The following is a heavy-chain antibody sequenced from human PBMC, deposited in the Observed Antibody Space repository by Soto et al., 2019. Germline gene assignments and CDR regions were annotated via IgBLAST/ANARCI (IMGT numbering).Heavy chain of an antibody. CDR3: ARSMTTVVTLDY. V-gene: IGHV4-39*01. D-gene: IGHD4-17*01. J-gene: IGHJ4*02. Sequence: SETLSLTCTLSDGSISSSSYDWGWIRQPPGKGLEWIGSIYYSGSTYYNLSLKSRVTISVDTSKNQFSLKLSSVTAADTAVYYCARSMTTVVTLDYWGQGTLVTVSS. CDR2: IYYSGST. CDR1: DGSISSSSYD.